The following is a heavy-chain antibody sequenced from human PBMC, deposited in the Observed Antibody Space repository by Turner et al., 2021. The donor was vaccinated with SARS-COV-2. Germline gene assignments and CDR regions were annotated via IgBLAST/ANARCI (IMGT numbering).Heavy chain of an antibody. V-gene: IGHV3-30-3*01. CDR2: ISYDGSIK. Sequence: QAQLVESGGGVVQPGRTLRLSCAASGFTFSSYATHWVRHAPGKGLGWVALISYDGSIKYYADSVKGRFTISRDNSKNTLYLQMNSLRAEDTAVYYCARVMGAGLDPWGQGTLVTVSS. CDR3: ARVMGAGLDP. J-gene: IGHJ5*02. D-gene: IGHD3-16*01. CDR1: GFTFSSYA.